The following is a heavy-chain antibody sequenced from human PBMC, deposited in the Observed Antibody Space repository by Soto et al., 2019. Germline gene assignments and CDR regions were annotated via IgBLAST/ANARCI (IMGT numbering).Heavy chain of an antibody. V-gene: IGHV3-9*01. CDR2: ISWNSGNI. Sequence: EVQLVESGGGLVQPGRSLRLSCVASGFSFGDNALNWVRQAPGRGPEWVPGISWNSGNIGYAETVKGRFTISRDNAKNSLYLQMNSLRAEDTALYYCVKDGLTSVFGLVHDGSDIWGHGTMVTVSS. CDR3: VKDGLTSVFGLVHDGSDI. D-gene: IGHD3-3*01. J-gene: IGHJ3*02. CDR1: GFSFGDNA.